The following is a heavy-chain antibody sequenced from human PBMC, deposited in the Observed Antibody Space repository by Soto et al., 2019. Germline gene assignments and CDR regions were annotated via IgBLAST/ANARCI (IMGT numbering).Heavy chain of an antibody. D-gene: IGHD6-19*01. Sequence: TGGSLRLSCAASGFTFSSYWMSWVRQAPGKGLEWVANIKQDGSEKYYVDSVKGRFTISRDNAKNSLYLQMNSLRAEDTAVYYCARDRSSGWSALWPGDAFDILGQGTMVTVSS. CDR2: IKQDGSEK. CDR1: GFTFSSYW. J-gene: IGHJ3*02. CDR3: ARDRSSGWSALWPGDAFDI. V-gene: IGHV3-7*01.